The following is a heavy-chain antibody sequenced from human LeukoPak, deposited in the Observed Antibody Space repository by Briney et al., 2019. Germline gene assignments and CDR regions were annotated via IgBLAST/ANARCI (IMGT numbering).Heavy chain of an antibody. CDR1: GFTFSSYA. D-gene: IGHD6-19*01. CDR3: AKGSRIAVAGNYDY. Sequence: GGSLRLSCAASGFTFSSYAMSWARRAPGKGLEWVSAISGSGGSTYYADSVKGRFTISRDSSKNTLYLQMNSLRAEDTAVYYCAKGSRIAVAGNYDYWGQGTLVTVSS. CDR2: ISGSGGST. J-gene: IGHJ4*02. V-gene: IGHV3-23*01.